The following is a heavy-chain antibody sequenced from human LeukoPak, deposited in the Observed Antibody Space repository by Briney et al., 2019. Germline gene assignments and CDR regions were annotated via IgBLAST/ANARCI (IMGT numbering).Heavy chain of an antibody. Sequence: SVKVSCKASGGTFSSYAISWVRQAPGQGLEWMGGIIPIFGTANCAQKFQGRVTITADESTSTAYMELSSLRSEDTAVCYCARVSYDSPGLYGMDVWGQGTTVTVSS. V-gene: IGHV1-69*13. CDR2: IIPIFGTA. D-gene: IGHD5-12*01. CDR3: ARVSYDSPGLYGMDV. J-gene: IGHJ6*02. CDR1: GGTFSSYA.